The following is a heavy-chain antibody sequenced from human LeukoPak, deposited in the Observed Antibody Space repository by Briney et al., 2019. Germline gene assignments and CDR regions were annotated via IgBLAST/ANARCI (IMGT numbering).Heavy chain of an antibody. CDR2: IYYSGST. D-gene: IGHD6-19*01. Sequence: PSETLSLTCTVSGGSISSYYWSWIRQPPGKGLERIGYIYYSGSTNYNPSLKSRVTISVDTSKNQFSLKLSSVTAADTAVYYCASTVAGNPYYFDYWGQGTLVTVSS. V-gene: IGHV4-59*08. CDR1: GGSISSYY. CDR3: ASTVAGNPYYFDY. J-gene: IGHJ4*02.